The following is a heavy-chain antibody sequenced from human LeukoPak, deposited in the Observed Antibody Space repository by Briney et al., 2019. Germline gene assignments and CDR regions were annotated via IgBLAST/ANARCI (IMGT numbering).Heavy chain of an antibody. CDR2: ISGSGGST. Sequence: TGGSLRLSCAASGFTFSSFAMSWVRQAPGKGLEWVSAISGSGGSTYYADSVKGRFTISRDYSKNTLFLQMISLRAEDTALYYRARISSSWYYFDYWGHGTLVTVSS. D-gene: IGHD6-13*01. CDR1: GFTFSSFA. V-gene: IGHV3-23*01. J-gene: IGHJ4*01. CDR3: ARISSSWYYFDY.